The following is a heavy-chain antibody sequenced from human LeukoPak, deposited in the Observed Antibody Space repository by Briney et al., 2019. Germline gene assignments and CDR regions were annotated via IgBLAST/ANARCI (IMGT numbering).Heavy chain of an antibody. V-gene: IGHV4-39*07. J-gene: IGHJ5*02. CDR1: GGSISSYY. CDR2: IYYSGST. D-gene: IGHD3-10*01. CDR3: ARSTQTMVRGVIIGWFDP. Sequence: SETLSLTCTVSGGSISSYYWGWIRQPPGKGLEWIGSIYYSGSTYYNPSLKSRVTISVDTSKNQFSLKLSSVTAADTAVYYCARSTQTMVRGVIIGWFDPWGQGTLVTVSS.